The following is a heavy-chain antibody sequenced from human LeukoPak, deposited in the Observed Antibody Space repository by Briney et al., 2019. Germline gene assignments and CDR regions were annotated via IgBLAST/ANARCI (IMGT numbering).Heavy chain of an antibody. CDR2: INHSGST. CDR3: ARSRAVYSYADY. D-gene: IGHD5-18*01. CDR1: GGSFSGYY. V-gene: IGHV4-34*01. J-gene: IGHJ4*02. Sequence: SETLSLTCAVYGGSFSGYYWSWIRQPPGKRLEWIGEINHSGSTNYNPSLKSRVTISVDTSKNQFSLKLSSVTAADTAVYYCARSRAVYSYADYWGQGTLVTVSS.